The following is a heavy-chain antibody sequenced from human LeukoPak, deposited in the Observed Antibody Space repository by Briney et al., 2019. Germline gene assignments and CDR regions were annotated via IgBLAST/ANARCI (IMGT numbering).Heavy chain of an antibody. J-gene: IGHJ4*02. Sequence: PSQTLSLTCTVSGGSISSGNYYWSWIRHPPGRGLEWIGYIYYSGSTYYNPSLKSRVTISADTSENQLSLKVSSVTAADTAVYYCARLFGVMRDFDYWGQGTLVTVSS. CDR1: GGSISSGNYY. D-gene: IGHD3-3*01. CDR3: ARLFGVMRDFDY. CDR2: IYYSGST. V-gene: IGHV4-30-4*08.